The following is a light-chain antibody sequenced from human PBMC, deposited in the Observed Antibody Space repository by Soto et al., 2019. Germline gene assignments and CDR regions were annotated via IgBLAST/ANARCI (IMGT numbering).Light chain of an antibody. CDR3: CSYTTSNTRV. CDR2: DVS. Sequence: QSALTQPASVSGSPGQSITFSCTGTSSDIGAYNYVSWYQHHPGRAHKLMIFDVSIRPSGVSNRFSGSKSGNTASLTISGLQAEDEADYYCCSYTTSNTRVFGTGTKVHRP. V-gene: IGLV2-14*03. CDR1: SSDIGAYNY. J-gene: IGLJ1*01.